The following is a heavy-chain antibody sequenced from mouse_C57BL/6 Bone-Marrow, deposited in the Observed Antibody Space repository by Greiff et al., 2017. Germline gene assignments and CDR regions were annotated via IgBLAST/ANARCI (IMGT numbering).Heavy chain of an antibody. J-gene: IGHJ4*01. Sequence: EVHLVESGGGLVKPGGSLKLSCAASGFTFSSYAMSWVRQTPATRLEWVATISDGGSYTYYPDNVKGRFTISRDNAKNNQYLQMSELKSEDAAMYYCAREGLLRAMDYWGQGTSVTVSS. D-gene: IGHD1-1*01. CDR2: ISDGGSYT. CDR3: AREGLLRAMDY. V-gene: IGHV5-4*01. CDR1: GFTFSSYA.